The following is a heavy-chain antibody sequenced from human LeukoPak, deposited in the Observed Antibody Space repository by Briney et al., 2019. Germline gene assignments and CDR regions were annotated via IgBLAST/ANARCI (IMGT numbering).Heavy chain of an antibody. CDR1: GFTLSDYY. J-gene: IGHJ4*02. CDR3: AADIVVVVAATRQIDY. CDR2: ISSSGSTI. Sequence: GGSLRLSCVASGFTLSDYYMNWIRQAPGKGLEWVSYISSSGSTIYYADSVKGRFTISRDTAKNSLYLQMNSLRAEDTAVYYCAADIVVVVAATRQIDYWGQGTLVTVSS. V-gene: IGHV3-11*04. D-gene: IGHD2-15*01.